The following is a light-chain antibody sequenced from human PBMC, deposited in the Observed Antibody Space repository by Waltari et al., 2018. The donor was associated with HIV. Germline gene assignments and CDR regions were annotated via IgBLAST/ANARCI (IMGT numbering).Light chain of an antibody. V-gene: IGLV1-44*01. CDR2: GNS. Sequence: QSVVTQPPSVSGTPGQTVTISCSGSTSNIGIKTVNWYQHLPGTAPKRLIYGNSRRPAGAPDRFCASKSGTSACRASSGLQSEDEADYYCASWDASLNGWVFGGGTKLTVL. CDR1: TSNIGIKT. J-gene: IGLJ3*02. CDR3: ASWDASLNGWV.